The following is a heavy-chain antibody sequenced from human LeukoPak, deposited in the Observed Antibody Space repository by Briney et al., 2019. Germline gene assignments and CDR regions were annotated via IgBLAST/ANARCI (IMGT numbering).Heavy chain of an antibody. CDR3: ARDRGPGWFDP. D-gene: IGHD3-10*01. CDR2: IYSTGTT. CDR1: GFSVSSNY. Sequence: GGSLRLSCAASGFSVSSNYVSWVRQAPGKGLEWVSVIYSTGTTFYADSGKGRFTTSRDNSKNTVNLQMNSLRPEDTAVYYCARDRGPGWFDPWGQGTLVTVSS. V-gene: IGHV3-66*03. J-gene: IGHJ5*02.